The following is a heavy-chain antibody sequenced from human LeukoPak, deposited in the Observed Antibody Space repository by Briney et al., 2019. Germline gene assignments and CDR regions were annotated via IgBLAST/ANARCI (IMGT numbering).Heavy chain of an antibody. CDR2: IIPIFGTA. D-gene: IGHD2-15*01. Sequence: ASVTVSCKASGGTFSSYAISWVRQAPGQGLEWMGGIIPIFGTANYAQKFQGRVTITADESTSTAYMEVSSLRSEDTAVYYCARDSKRSLGYCSGGSCYYGGYWGQGTLVTVSS. V-gene: IGHV1-69*13. CDR1: GGTFSSYA. J-gene: IGHJ4*02. CDR3: ARDSKRSLGYCSGGSCYYGGY.